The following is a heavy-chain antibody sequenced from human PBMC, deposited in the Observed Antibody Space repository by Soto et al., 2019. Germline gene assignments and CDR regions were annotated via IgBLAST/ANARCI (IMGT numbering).Heavy chain of an antibody. Sequence: GASVKVSCKASGYSFARSGISWVRQAPGQGLEWMGWISAYNGDTSYAQKLQARVTMTRDTSTSTAYMERRSLTSGDTAVYFWERDKITGILDYWG. J-gene: IGHJ4*01. V-gene: IGHV1-18*01. CDR3: ERDKITGILDY. CDR2: ISAYNGDT. D-gene: IGHD1-20*01. CDR1: GYSFARSG.